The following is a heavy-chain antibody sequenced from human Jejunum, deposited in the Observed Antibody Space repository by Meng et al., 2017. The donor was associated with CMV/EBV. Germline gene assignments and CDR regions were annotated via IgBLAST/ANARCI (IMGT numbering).Heavy chain of an antibody. CDR3: AESLKITN. CDR2: IYSGGST. D-gene: IGHD3-16*01. J-gene: IGHJ4*02. V-gene: IGHV3-66*01. CDR1: GFTVSSKY. Sequence: EVQLVGSGGGLVQPRGSLRLSCAASGFTVSSKYMSWVRQAPGKGLEWVSVIYSGGSTYYADSVKGRVIISRDSSKNTVYLQMNSLRAEDTAVYYCAESLKITNWGQGTLVTVSS.